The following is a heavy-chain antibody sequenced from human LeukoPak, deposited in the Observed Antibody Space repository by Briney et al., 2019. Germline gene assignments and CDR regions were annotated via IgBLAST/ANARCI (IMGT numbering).Heavy chain of an antibody. CDR1: GFTFSSYG. CDR2: IRYDGSNK. J-gene: IGHJ4*02. V-gene: IGHV3-30*02. Sequence: PGGSLRLSCAASGFTFSSYGMHWVRQAPGKGLEWVAFIRYDGSNKYYADSVKGRFTISRDNSKNTLYLQMNSLRAEDTAVYYCAKGGDYSNYVADYWGQGTLVTVSS. CDR3: AKGGDYSNYVADY. D-gene: IGHD4-11*01.